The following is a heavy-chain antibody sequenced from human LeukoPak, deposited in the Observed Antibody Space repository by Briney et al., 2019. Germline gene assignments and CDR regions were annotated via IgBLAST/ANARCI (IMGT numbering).Heavy chain of an antibody. CDR2: IYYSGST. V-gene: IGHV4-59*08. CDR3: WYSSGWYRRTNYYFDY. D-gene: IGHD6-19*01. Sequence: SETLSLTCTVSGGSISSYYWSWIRQPPGKGLEWIGYIYYSGSTNYNPSLKSRVTISVDTSKNQFSLKLSSVTAADTAVYYRWYSSGWYRRTNYYFDYWGQGTLVTVSS. J-gene: IGHJ4*02. CDR1: GGSISSYY.